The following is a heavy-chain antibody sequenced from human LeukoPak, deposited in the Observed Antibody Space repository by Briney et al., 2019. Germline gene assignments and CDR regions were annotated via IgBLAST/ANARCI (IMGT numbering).Heavy chain of an antibody. J-gene: IGHJ6*02. CDR3: ARGAAGTFPYYYGMDV. Sequence: SETLSLTCTVSGGSISSYYWSWIRQPPGKGLEWIGYIYYSGSTNYNPSLKSRVTISVDTSKNQFSLKLSSVTAADTAVYYCARGAAGTFPYYYGMDVWGQGTTVTVSS. CDR1: GGSISSYY. CDR2: IYYSGST. V-gene: IGHV4-59*01. D-gene: IGHD6-13*01.